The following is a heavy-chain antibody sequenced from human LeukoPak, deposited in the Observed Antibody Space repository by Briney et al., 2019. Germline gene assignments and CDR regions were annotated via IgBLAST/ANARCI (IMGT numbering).Heavy chain of an antibody. D-gene: IGHD2/OR15-2a*01. Sequence: GGSLRLSCAASGFTFSKYWLHWLRQAPGKGLVWVSRINPDDKSASYADSVKGRFTIARDDARKTLYLQMNSLRAEDTAVYYCLTIVETTFDAFDIWGQGTMVTVSS. CDR3: LTIVETTFDAFDI. CDR1: GFTFSKYW. V-gene: IGHV3-74*01. CDR2: INPDDKSA. J-gene: IGHJ3*02.